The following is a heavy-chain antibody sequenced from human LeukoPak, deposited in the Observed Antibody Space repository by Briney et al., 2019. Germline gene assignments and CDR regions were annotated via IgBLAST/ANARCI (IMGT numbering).Heavy chain of an antibody. J-gene: IGHJ4*02. CDR2: INSDGYSI. CDR1: GFTFSSYW. CDR3: ARGIAVAGTDF. Sequence: PGGSLRLSCAASGFTFSSYWMHWVRQAPGKGLVWLSRINSDGYSISYAGSVKGRFTISRDNAKNTLFLQMNTLRAEDTATYYCARGIAVAGTDFWGQGTQVIVSS. V-gene: IGHV3-74*03. D-gene: IGHD6-19*01.